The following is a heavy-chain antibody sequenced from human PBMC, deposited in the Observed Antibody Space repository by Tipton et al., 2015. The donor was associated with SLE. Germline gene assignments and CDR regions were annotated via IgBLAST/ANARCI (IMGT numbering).Heavy chain of an antibody. Sequence: TLSLTCTVSGGSISSGSYYWSWIRQPPGKGLEWIGYIYYSGSTNYNPTLKSRVTISVDTSKNQFSLKLSSVTAADTAVYSCARMGRPVVSFAFDIWGQGTMVTVSS. CDR1: GGSISSGSYY. CDR3: ARMGRPVVSFAFDI. CDR2: IYYSGST. D-gene: IGHD2-8*02. J-gene: IGHJ3*02. V-gene: IGHV4-61*01.